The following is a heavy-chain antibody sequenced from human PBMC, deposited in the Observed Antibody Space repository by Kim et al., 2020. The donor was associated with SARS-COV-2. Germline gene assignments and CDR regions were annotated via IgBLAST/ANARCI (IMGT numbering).Heavy chain of an antibody. Sequence: SYIYYADSVKGRFTISRDNAKNSLYLQMNSLRAEDTAVYYCARSSGSYYGYWGQGTLVTVSS. D-gene: IGHD1-26*01. CDR3: ARSSGSYYGY. J-gene: IGHJ4*02. V-gene: IGHV3-21*01. CDR2: SYI.